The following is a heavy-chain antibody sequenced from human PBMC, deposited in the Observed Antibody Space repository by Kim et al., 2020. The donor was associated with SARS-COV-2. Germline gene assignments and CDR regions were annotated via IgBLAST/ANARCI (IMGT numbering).Heavy chain of an antibody. CDR3: ARDDDYGALYY. D-gene: IGHD4-17*01. V-gene: IGHV4-59*13. Sequence: SETLSLTCTVSGGSISSYYWSWIRQPPGKGLEWIGYIYYSGSTNYNPSLKSRVTISVDTSKNQFSLKLSSVTAADTAVYYCARDDDYGALYYWGQGTLVTVSS. CDR1: GGSISSYY. J-gene: IGHJ4*02. CDR2: IYYSGST.